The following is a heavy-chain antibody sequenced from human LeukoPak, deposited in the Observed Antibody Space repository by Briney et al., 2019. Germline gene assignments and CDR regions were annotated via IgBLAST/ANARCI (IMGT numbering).Heavy chain of an antibody. Sequence: PGGSLRVSCASSVFTLSTYRMSWVRQAPGRGLAGVACIYQGGIEKYYGEYVKGRFTISRANANNSLYLQINRLKVEDTAIYYCVRAVRAFGLAVGPFDPWGQGTLVSVSS. D-gene: IGHD3/OR15-3a*01. CDR2: IYQGGIEK. CDR1: VFTLSTYR. J-gene: IGHJ5*02. V-gene: IGHV3-7*01. CDR3: VRAVRAFGLAVGPFDP.